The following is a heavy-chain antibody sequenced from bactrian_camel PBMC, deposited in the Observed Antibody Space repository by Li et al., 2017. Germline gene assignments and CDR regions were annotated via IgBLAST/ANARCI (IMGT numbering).Heavy chain of an antibody. CDR2: VYNDGSNT. Sequence: HVQLVESGGGSVQAGGSLRLSCEVSGYTYSSHCMSWVRQAPGKGLEWVSGVYNDGSNTGYADSVKGRFTISRDNAKNTLYLQMNSLKPEDTAVYYCAADSLNRGGSPLRQGTQVTVS. J-gene: IGHJ4*01. D-gene: IGHD2*01. CDR1: GYTYSSHC. V-gene: IGHV3S6*01.